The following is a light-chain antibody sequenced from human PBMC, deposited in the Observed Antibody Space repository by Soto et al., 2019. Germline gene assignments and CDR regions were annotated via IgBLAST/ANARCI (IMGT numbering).Light chain of an antibody. V-gene: IGLV1-44*01. CDR1: SSNIGSNA. CDR3: AAWDDSLNGL. J-gene: IGLJ2*01. Sequence: QPVLTQPPSASGTPGQRVTISCSGSSSNIGSNAVNWYQQLPGTAPKLLIYSTNQRPSGVPDRFSGSKSGTSASLAISGLQSEDAANYYSAAWDDSLNGLFGGGTKLTVL. CDR2: STN.